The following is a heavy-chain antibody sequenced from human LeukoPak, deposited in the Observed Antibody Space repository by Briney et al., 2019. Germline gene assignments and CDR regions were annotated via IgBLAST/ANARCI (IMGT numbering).Heavy chain of an antibody. Sequence: PGGSLRLSCAASGFTFSSYSMNWVRQAPGQGLEWMGWINPNSGGTKYAQKIQSRVTMTRDTSISTAYMELSRLRSDDTAVYYCARGGKVMITEVRGALVSRDGFDIWGQGTMVTVSS. CDR3: ARGGKVMITEVRGALVSRDGFDI. CDR1: GFTFSSYS. J-gene: IGHJ3*02. CDR2: INPNSGGT. D-gene: IGHD3-10*01. V-gene: IGHV1-2*02.